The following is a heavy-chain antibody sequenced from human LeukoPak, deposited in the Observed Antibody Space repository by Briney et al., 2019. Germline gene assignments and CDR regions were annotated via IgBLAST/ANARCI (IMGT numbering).Heavy chain of an antibody. CDR2: ISAYNGNT. CDR1: GYTFTSYG. CDR3: ARDGITGTTRTNTDAFDI. D-gene: IGHD1-7*01. V-gene: IGHV1-18*01. Sequence: ASVKVSCKASGYTFTSYGINWVRQAPGQGLEWMGWISAYNGNTNYAQKLQGRVTMTTDTSTSTAYMELRSLRSDDTAVYYCARDGITGTTRTNTDAFDIWGQGTMVTVSS. J-gene: IGHJ3*02.